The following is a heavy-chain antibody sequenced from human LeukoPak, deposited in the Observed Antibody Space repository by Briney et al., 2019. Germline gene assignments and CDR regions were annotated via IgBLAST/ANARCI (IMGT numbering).Heavy chain of an antibody. CDR3: ACLSVAHNNYFDY. D-gene: IGHD6-19*01. CDR1: SGSISTYH. CDR2: INYNGNT. J-gene: IGHJ4*02. Sequence: SETLSLTCTVSSGSISTYHWSWIRQPPGRDLEWLGDINYNGNTNYNPSLQSRVTLSVDTSKNQFSLRLTSVSATDTAVYYCACLSVAHNNYFDYWGQGILVTVSS. V-gene: IGHV4-59*08.